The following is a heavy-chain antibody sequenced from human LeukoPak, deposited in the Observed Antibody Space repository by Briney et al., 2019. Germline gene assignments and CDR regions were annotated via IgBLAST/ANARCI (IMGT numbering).Heavy chain of an antibody. J-gene: IGHJ6*02. Sequence: PGGSLRLSCSASGFTFNSFAMHWVRQGLVKGLESMAVVSHDGIQTYYADSVKGRFTISRDNSKSTLFLQMNSLRAEDTAVYYCARGYRVAATVWGDYYYYGMDVWGQGTTVTVSS. D-gene: IGHD2-15*01. CDR2: VSHDGIQT. CDR3: ARGYRVAATVWGDYYYYGMDV. V-gene: IGHV3-30-3*01. CDR1: GFTFNSFA.